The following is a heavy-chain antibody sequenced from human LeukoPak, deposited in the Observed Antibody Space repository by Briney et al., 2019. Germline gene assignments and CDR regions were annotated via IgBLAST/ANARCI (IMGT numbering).Heavy chain of an antibody. CDR1: GGASSSSA. D-gene: IGHD3-3*01. CDR3: ARAWSGILAYDAFDI. Sequence: EASVKVSCKASGGASSSSAVSWLRLAPGQGLEWLGGIIPIYDSPDYAQKFQGRVKISPDESTSTLFLELSSLTPEDTAVYYCARAWSGILAYDAFDIWGQGTMIIVSS. J-gene: IGHJ3*02. V-gene: IGHV1-69*01. CDR2: IIPIYDSP.